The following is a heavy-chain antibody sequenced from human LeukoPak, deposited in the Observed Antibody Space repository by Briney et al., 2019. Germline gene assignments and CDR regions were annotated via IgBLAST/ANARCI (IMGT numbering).Heavy chain of an antibody. D-gene: IGHD4-23*01. J-gene: IGHJ5*02. CDR3: ARDGGLYGGNRWFDP. CDR1: GGSISSYY. V-gene: IGHV4-4*07. CDR2: IYTSGST. Sequence: SETLSLTCTVSGGSISSYYWSWIRQPAGKGLQWIGRIYTSGSTSYNPSLKSRVTMSVDTSKNHFSLKMSSVTAADTAVYYCARDGGLYGGNRWFDPWGQGTLVTVSS.